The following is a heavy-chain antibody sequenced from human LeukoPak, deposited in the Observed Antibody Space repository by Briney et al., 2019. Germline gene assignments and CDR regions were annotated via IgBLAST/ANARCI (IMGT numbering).Heavy chain of an antibody. V-gene: IGHV1-69*13. CDR3: ARDGGQWLQLVNWFDP. CDR1: GGTFSSYA. J-gene: IGHJ5*02. D-gene: IGHD5-24*01. Sequence: GASVKVSCKASGGTFSSYAISWVRQAPGQGLEWMGGIIPIFGTANYAQKFQGRVTITADESTSTAYMELSSLRSEDTAVYYCARDGGQWLQLVNWFDPWGQGTLVTVSS. CDR2: IIPIFGTA.